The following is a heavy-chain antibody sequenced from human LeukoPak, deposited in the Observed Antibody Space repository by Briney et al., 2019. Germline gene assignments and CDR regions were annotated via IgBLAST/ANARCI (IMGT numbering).Heavy chain of an antibody. CDR2: ISSSSSYI. V-gene: IGHV3-21*01. CDR1: GFTFSSYS. J-gene: IGHJ3*02. D-gene: IGHD3-22*01. Sequence: GGSLRLSCAASGFTFSSYSINWVRQAPGKGLEWVSSISSSSSYIYYADSVKGRFTISRDNAKNSLYLQMNSLRAEDTAVYYCAREPYYYDSSGYYYGGAFDIWGQGTMVTVSS. CDR3: AREPYYYDSSGYYYGGAFDI.